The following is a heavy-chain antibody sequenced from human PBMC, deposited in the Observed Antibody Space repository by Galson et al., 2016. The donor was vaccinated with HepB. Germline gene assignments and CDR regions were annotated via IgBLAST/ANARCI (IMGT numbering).Heavy chain of an antibody. V-gene: IGHV1-46*02. CDR1: GYTFDRYY. D-gene: IGHD6-13*01. J-gene: IGHJ4*02. Sequence: SVKVSCKASGYTFDRYYMHWVRQAPGQGLEWMGLINPTGRSTTYAQKFQGRVTMTRDTSTATVYMDLSGMTSEDTAVYYCARPAQIAAAMSSPLEYWGQGTLVTVSS. CDR3: ARPAQIAAAMSSPLEY. CDR2: INPTGRST.